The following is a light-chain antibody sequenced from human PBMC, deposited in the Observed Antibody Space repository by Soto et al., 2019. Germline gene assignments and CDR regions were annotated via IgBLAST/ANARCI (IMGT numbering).Light chain of an antibody. CDR3: SSYTSNNTYV. J-gene: IGLJ1*01. CDR2: DVD. Sequence: QSVLTQPASGSGSPGQSIAISCTGTSSDVGNYNFVSWYQQHPGKAPKLMIYDVDDRPSGISNRFSGSKSGNTASLTISGLQAEDEADYYCSSYTSNNTYVFGTGTKVTVL. CDR1: SSDVGNYNF. V-gene: IGLV2-14*01.